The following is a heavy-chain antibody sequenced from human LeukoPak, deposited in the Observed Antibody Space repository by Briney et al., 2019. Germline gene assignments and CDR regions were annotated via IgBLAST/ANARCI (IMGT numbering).Heavy chain of an antibody. D-gene: IGHD6-13*01. CDR1: GGTFSSYA. J-gene: IGHJ4*02. Sequence: GASVKVSCKASGGTFSSYAISWVRQAPGQRLEWMGGIIPIFGTANYAQKFQGRVTITTDESTSTAYMELSSLRSEDTAVYYCARAGGSSSWNYYFDYWGQGTLVTVSS. CDR2: IIPIFGTA. V-gene: IGHV1-69*05. CDR3: ARAGGSSSWNYYFDY.